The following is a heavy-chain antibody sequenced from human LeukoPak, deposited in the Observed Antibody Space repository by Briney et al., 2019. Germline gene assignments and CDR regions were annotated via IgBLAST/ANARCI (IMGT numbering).Heavy chain of an antibody. CDR3: AREGSSLYY. CDR1: GGTFSNYD. Sequence: ASVKVSCKASGGTFSNYDVSWVRQAPGQGLEWMGWMNPNSGNTGYAQKFQGRVTMTRNTSISTAYMELSSLRSEDTAVYYCAREGSSLYYWGQGTPVTVSS. CDR2: MNPNSGNT. J-gene: IGHJ4*02. V-gene: IGHV1-8*02. D-gene: IGHD6-6*01.